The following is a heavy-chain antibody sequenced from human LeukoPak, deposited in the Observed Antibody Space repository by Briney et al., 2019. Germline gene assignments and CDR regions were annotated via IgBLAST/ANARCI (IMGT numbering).Heavy chain of an antibody. Sequence: SETLSLTCAVYGGSFSGYYWSWIRQPPGKGLEWIGEINHSGSTNYNPPLKSRVTISVDTSKNQFSLRLSSVTAADTAVYYCARRRPYCSSTSCYRGGWFDPWGQGTLVTVSS. CDR2: INHSGST. D-gene: IGHD2-2*02. J-gene: IGHJ5*02. CDR1: GGSFSGYY. CDR3: ARRRPYCSSTSCYRGGWFDP. V-gene: IGHV4-34*01.